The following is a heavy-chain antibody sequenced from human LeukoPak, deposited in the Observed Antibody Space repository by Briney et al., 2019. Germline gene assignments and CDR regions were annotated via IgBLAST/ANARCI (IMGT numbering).Heavy chain of an antibody. CDR2: FDPEDGKT. V-gene: IGHV1-24*01. Sequence: GASVKVSCKVSGYTLTELFMHWVRQAPGKGLEWMGGFDPEDGKTIYAQKFQGRVTMTEDTSTDTAYMELSSLRSEDTAVYYCATVGDSTVAIPYNWFDPWGQGTLVTVSS. CDR1: GYTLTELF. D-gene: IGHD4-23*01. CDR3: ATVGDSTVAIPYNWFDP. J-gene: IGHJ5*02.